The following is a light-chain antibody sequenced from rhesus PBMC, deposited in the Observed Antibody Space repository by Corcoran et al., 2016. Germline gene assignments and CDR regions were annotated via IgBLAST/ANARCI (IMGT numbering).Light chain of an antibody. V-gene: IGKV1-25*01. Sequence: DIQMTQSPSSLSASVGDTVTITCQASQGISKYLAWYKQKPGKAPKLLISDASTLQSGVPSRFSGSGSGTEFTLTISSLQPEDFATYYCQQHNSYPLTFGPGTKLDIK. CDR1: QGISKY. J-gene: IGKJ3*01. CDR2: DAS. CDR3: QQHNSYPLT.